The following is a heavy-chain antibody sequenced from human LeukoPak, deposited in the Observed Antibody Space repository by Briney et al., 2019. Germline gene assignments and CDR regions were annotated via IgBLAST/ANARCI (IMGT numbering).Heavy chain of an antibody. D-gene: IGHD3-22*01. CDR1: GGSISSYY. CDR3: ARETPDYDSSGYTIDY. V-gene: IGHV4-59*01. Sequence: SETLSLTCTVSGGSISSYYWSWIRRPPGKGLEWIGYIYYSGSTNYNPSLKSRVTISVDTSKNQFSLKLSSVTAADTAVYYCARETPDYDSSGYTIDYWGQGTLVTVSS. J-gene: IGHJ4*02. CDR2: IYYSGST.